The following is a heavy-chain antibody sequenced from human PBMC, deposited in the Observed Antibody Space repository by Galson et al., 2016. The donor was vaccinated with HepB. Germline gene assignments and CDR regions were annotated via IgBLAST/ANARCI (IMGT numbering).Heavy chain of an antibody. V-gene: IGHV3-43*02. Sequence: SLRLSCAASGLTFHDYDMHWVRQAPGKGLEWVSLIRGDGGGTFYAGSVRGRFTISRDHSKNSLYLQMNRLRPEDTAFYYCVQDIPGAKLWYWGQGTLVTVSS. CDR2: IRGDGGGT. CDR1: GLTFHDYD. D-gene: IGHD3-10*01. J-gene: IGHJ4*02. CDR3: VQDIPGAKLWY.